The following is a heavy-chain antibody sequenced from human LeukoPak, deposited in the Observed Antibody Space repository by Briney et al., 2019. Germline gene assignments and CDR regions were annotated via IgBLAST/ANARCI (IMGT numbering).Heavy chain of an antibody. CDR3: ARAHHRRVYDYVWGSYPY. CDR1: GGSFSGYY. V-gene: IGHV4-34*01. J-gene: IGHJ4*02. D-gene: IGHD3-16*02. CDR2: INHSGST. Sequence: SETLSLTCAVYGGSFSGYYWSWIRQPPGKGLEWIGEINHSGSTNYNPSLKSRVTISVDTSKNQFSLKLSSVTAADTAVYYCARAHHRRVYDYVWGSYPYWGQGTLVTVSS.